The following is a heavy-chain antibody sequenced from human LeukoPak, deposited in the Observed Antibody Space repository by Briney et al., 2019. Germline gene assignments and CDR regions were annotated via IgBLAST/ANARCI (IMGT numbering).Heavy chain of an antibody. J-gene: IGHJ4*02. CDR1: GFTFSTYT. V-gene: IGHV3-23*01. CDR3: AIDPNWGTHS. D-gene: IGHD7-27*01. Sequence: GGSLRLSCAASGFTFSTYTMYWVRHPPGKRLEWVSIIGSSGGGIHYADSVKGRFTISRDNSKNALYLQMNSLRVEDTAVYYCAIDPNWGTHSWGQGVLVTVSS. CDR2: IGSSGGGI.